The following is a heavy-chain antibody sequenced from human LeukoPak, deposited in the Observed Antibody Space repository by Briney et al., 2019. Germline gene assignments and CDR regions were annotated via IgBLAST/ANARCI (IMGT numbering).Heavy chain of an antibody. CDR2: INWNGGST. CDR3: ARDSLYGRGAFDI. CDR1: GFTFDEYG. D-gene: IGHD2-2*02. V-gene: IGHV3-20*04. J-gene: IGHJ3*02. Sequence: GGSLRLSCAASGFTFDEYGMSWVRQAPGKGLEWVSVINWNGGSTSYADSVKGRFTISRDNAKNSLYLQMNSLRAEDTALYYCARDSLYGRGAFDIWGQGTMVTVSS.